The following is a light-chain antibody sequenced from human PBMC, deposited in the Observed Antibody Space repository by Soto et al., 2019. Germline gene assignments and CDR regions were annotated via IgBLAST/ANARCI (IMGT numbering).Light chain of an antibody. Sequence: PSSLSASTGDRVTITCRASQGISSYLAWYQQKPGKAPKLLIYAASTLQSGVPSRFSGSGSGTDFTLTISCLQSEDFATYYCQQYYSYPRTFGQGTRWIS. V-gene: IGKV1-8*01. CDR1: QGISSY. CDR3: QQYYSYPRT. J-gene: IGKJ1*01. CDR2: AAS.